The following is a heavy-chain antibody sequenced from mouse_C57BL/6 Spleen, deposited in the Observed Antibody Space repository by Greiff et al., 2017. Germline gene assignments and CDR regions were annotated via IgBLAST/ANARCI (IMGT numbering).Heavy chain of an antibody. D-gene: IGHD4-1*01. Sequence: QVHVKQSGAELARPGASVKLSCKASGYTFTSYGISWVQQRTGQGLEWIGEIYPRRGNTYYNETIKGTATLPADNSSSTAYMELRSLTSEDSAVYFCARWNWAWGQGTTLTVSS. CDR3: ARWNWA. V-gene: IGHV1-81*01. CDR2: IYPRRGNT. J-gene: IGHJ2*01. CDR1: GYTFTSYG.